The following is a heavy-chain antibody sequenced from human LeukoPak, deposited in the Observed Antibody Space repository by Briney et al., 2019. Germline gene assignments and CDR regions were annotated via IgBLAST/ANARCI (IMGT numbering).Heavy chain of an antibody. Sequence: SETLSLTCTVSGGSISSYYWSWIRQPPGKGLEWIGYIYYSGSTNYNPSLKSRVTISVDTSKNQFSLKLSSVTAADTAVYYCARGPLTYYYGSGGYYNVLSYYFDYWGQGTLVTVSS. J-gene: IGHJ4*02. CDR3: ARGPLTYYYGSGGYYNVLSYYFDY. D-gene: IGHD3-10*01. CDR1: GGSISSYY. V-gene: IGHV4-59*08. CDR2: IYYSGST.